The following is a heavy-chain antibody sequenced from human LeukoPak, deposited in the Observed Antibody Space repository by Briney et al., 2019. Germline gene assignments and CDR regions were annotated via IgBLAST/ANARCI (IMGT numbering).Heavy chain of an antibody. V-gene: IGHV4-61*02. J-gene: IGHJ4*02. CDR3: ARDKDWNFD. CDR2: IYTSGST. CDR1: GGSISSGNYY. D-gene: IGHD1-7*01. Sequence: SQTLSLTCTVSGGSISSGNYYWSWIRQPAGKGLEWIGRIYTSGSTNYNPSLKSRVTISVVTSKNQFSLKLSSVTAADTAVYYCARDKDWNFDWGQGTLVTVSS.